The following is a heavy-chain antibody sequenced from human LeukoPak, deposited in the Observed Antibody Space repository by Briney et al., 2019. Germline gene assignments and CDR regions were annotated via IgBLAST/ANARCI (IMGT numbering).Heavy chain of an antibody. J-gene: IGHJ4*02. CDR2: IKQDGSEK. Sequence: PGGSLRLSCAASGFTFSSYWMSWVRQAPGKGLEWVANIKQDGSEKHYVDSVKGRFTISRDNAKNSLYLQMNGLRAEDTAFYYCARGYSSSWLGYFDYWGQGTLVTVSS. CDR3: ARGYSSSWLGYFDY. D-gene: IGHD6-13*01. CDR1: GFTFSSYW. V-gene: IGHV3-7*02.